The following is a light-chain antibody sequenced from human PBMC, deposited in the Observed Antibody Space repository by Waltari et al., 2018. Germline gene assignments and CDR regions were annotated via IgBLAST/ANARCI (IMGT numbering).Light chain of an antibody. V-gene: IGKV4-1*01. CDR3: QQYYSTPLT. CDR1: QSVLYSSNNKNY. J-gene: IGKJ4*01. CDR2: WAS. Sequence: DIGMTQSPDPLAVALGERATINCKSSQSVLYSSNNKNYLAWYQQKPRQPPKLLIYWASTRESGVPDRFSGSGSGTDFTLTISSLQAEDVAVYYCQQYYSTPLTFGGGTKVEIK.